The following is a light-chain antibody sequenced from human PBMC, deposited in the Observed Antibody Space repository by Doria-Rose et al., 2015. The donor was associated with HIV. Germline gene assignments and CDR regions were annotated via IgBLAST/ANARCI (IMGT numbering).Light chain of an antibody. V-gene: IGKV3-20*01. CDR1: QSFSSTY. Sequence: TQSPGTLSLSPGERATLSCRASQSFSSTYVAWYQQKPGRAPSLLIYDGSTRATGIPDRFSASGSGADFTLTINRLEPEDFALYYCHQYGTSWTFGQGTKVEI. CDR3: HQYGTSWT. CDR2: DGS. J-gene: IGKJ1*01.